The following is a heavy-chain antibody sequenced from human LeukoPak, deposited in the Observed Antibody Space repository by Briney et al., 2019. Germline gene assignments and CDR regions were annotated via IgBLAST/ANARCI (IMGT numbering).Heavy chain of an antibody. CDR3: ARRDHTGRSHAWFDP. CDR2: LSDTGTH. D-gene: IGHD1-14*01. V-gene: IGHV4-39*01. Sequence: PSETLSLTCTVSGGSVSTISHFWDWVRQPPGKGLEWIVCLSDTGTHYYNPSLESRVTMSVDTSKIQFSLMLTSVTAADTAVYYCARRDHTGRSHAWFDPWGQGTLVTVSS. CDR1: GGSVSTISHF. J-gene: IGHJ5*02.